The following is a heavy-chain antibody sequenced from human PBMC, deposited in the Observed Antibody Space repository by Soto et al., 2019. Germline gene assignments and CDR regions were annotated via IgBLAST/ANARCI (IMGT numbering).Heavy chain of an antibody. Sequence: SETLSLTCAVSGGSISSGGYSWSWIRQPPGKGLEWIGYIYYSGSTYYNPSLKSRVTISVDTSKNQFSLKLSSVTAADTAVYYCASPYYYGSGSYYNEGWGQGTLVTVSS. D-gene: IGHD3-10*01. CDR3: ASPYYYGSGSYYNEG. CDR1: GGSISSGGYS. CDR2: IYYSGST. V-gene: IGHV4-30-2*05. J-gene: IGHJ4*02.